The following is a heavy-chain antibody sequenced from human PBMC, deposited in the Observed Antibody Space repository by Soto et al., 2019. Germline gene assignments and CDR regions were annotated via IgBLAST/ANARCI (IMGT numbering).Heavy chain of an antibody. Sequence: ASVKVSCKASGYTFTGYYMHWVRQAPGQGLEWMGWINPNSGGTNYAQKFQGWVTMTRDTSISTAYMELSRLRSDDTAVYYCARDKEMATTHYYYYGMDVWGQGTTVTVSS. CDR2: INPNSGGT. CDR1: GYTFTGYY. J-gene: IGHJ6*02. V-gene: IGHV1-2*04. D-gene: IGHD5-12*01. CDR3: ARDKEMATTHYYYYGMDV.